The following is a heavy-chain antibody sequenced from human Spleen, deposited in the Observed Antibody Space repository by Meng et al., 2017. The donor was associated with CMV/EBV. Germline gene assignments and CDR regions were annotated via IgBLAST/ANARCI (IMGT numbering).Heavy chain of an antibody. V-gene: IGHV4-34*01. Sequence: QVQLQQWGAGLLKPSETPSLTCAVYGGSFSGYYWSWIRQPPGKGLEWIGEINHSGSTNYNPSLKSRVTISVDTSKNQFSLKLSSVTAADTAVYYCMGATKGNWFDPWGQGTLVTVSS. D-gene: IGHD1-26*01. CDR2: INHSGST. J-gene: IGHJ5*02. CDR1: GGSFSGYY. CDR3: MGATKGNWFDP.